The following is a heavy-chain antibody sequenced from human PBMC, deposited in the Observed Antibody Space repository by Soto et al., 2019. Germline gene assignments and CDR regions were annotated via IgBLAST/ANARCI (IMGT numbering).Heavy chain of an antibody. CDR3: ARGVLYASGSFGP. Sequence: QVQLAQSGAEVKKPGSSVKVSCKASGGTFSFDSITWVRQAPGQGLEWMGGIIPMSDTTKYAQKFQDRVIITADKSTTTASMELRILRFDDTAMYCCARGVLYASGSFGPWGQGTLVTVSS. CDR2: IIPMSDTT. CDR1: GGTFSFDS. J-gene: IGHJ5*02. V-gene: IGHV1-69*06. D-gene: IGHD3-10*01.